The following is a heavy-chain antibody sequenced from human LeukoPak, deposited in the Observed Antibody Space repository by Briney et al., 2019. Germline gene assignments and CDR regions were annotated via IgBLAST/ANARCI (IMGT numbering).Heavy chain of an antibody. D-gene: IGHD1-26*01. Sequence: GGSLRLSCAASGFTFSGYAMSWVRQAPGKGLEWVSAISGSGGETYYADSVKGRFTISRDNSKNTLYLQMNSLRAEDTAVYYCAKDKGWGYSAYDCYGMDVWGQGTTVTVSS. CDR1: GFTFSGYA. V-gene: IGHV3-23*01. J-gene: IGHJ6*02. CDR2: ISGSGGET. CDR3: AKDKGWGYSAYDCYGMDV.